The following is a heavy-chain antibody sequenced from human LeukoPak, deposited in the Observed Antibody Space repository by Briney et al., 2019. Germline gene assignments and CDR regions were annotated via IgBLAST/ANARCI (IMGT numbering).Heavy chain of an antibody. CDR2: IYSGGST. V-gene: IGHV3-53*05. CDR3: AKDIEQWLSAFDI. D-gene: IGHD6-19*01. CDR1: GFTVSSNY. J-gene: IGHJ3*02. Sequence: GGSLRLSCAASGFTVSSNYMSWVSQAPGKGLEWVSVIYSGGSTYYADSVKGRFTISRDNAKNSLYLQMNSLRAEDTALYYCAKDIEQWLSAFDIWGQGTMVTVSS.